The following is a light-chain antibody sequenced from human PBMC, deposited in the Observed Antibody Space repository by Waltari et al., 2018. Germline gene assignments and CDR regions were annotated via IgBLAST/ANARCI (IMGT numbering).Light chain of an antibody. CDR2: EDK. V-gene: IGLV6-57*04. J-gene: IGLJ3*02. Sequence: NFMLTQPHSVSGSPGATVTIPFTRSSGSLDSKYVQWYQQRPGRAPTTVIYEDKQRPFGVPDRFSGSIDSSSNSASLTISGLKTEDEAEYYCQSYDTNNRVFGGGTMLTVL. CDR3: QSYDTNNRV. CDR1: SGSLDSKY.